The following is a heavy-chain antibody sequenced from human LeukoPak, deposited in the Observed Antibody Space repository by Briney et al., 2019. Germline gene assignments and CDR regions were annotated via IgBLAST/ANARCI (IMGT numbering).Heavy chain of an antibody. CDR3: AKAISGSFYGTDY. Sequence: PGGSLRLSCAASGFTFSSYAMSWVRQAPGKGLEWVSTISGSGKITYYADSVKGRFTISRDNSKNTLYLQMNSLRAEDMAVYYCAKAISGSFYGTDYWVQGTLVTVSS. CDR2: ISGSGKIT. V-gene: IGHV3-23*01. D-gene: IGHD1-26*01. J-gene: IGHJ4*02. CDR1: GFTFSSYA.